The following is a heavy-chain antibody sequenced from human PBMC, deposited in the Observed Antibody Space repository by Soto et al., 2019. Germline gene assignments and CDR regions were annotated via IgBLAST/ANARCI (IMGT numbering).Heavy chain of an antibody. CDR3: ASAITMVRGVMPVLQE. CDR1: GYTFTSYG. D-gene: IGHD3-10*01. Sequence: QVPLVQSGAEVKKPGASVKVSCKASGYTFTSYGISWVRQAPGQGLEWMGWISAYNGNTNYAQKLQGRVTMTTDTSTSTAYMELRSLRSDDTAVYYCASAITMVRGVMPVLQEWGQGTLVTVSS. CDR2: ISAYNGNT. V-gene: IGHV1-18*01. J-gene: IGHJ4*02.